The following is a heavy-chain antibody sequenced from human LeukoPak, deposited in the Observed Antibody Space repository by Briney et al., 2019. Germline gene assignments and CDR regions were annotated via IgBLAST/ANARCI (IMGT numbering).Heavy chain of an antibody. CDR1: GFTFSSYS. V-gene: IGHV3-48*01. CDR2: ISGSSGTI. CDR3: ARRSEFGVLYYMDI. Sequence: GGSLRLSCVASGFTFSSYSMNWVRQAPGKGLEWVSYISGSSGTIYYADSVKGRFTISRDNAKNSLYLQMNSLRAEDTAVYYCARRSEFGVLYYMDIWGKGTTVTVSS. J-gene: IGHJ6*03. D-gene: IGHD3-16*01.